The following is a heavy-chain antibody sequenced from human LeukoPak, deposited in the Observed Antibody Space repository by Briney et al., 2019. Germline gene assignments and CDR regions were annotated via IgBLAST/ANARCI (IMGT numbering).Heavy chain of an antibody. Sequence: ASVKVSCKASGGTFSSYAISWVRQAPGQGLEWMGWISAYNGNTNYAQKLQGRVTMTTDTSTSTAYMELRSLRSDDTAVYYCARVLYCSSTSCSEFDYWGQGTLVTVSS. V-gene: IGHV1-18*01. D-gene: IGHD2-2*01. J-gene: IGHJ4*02. CDR2: ISAYNGNT. CDR1: GGTFSSYA. CDR3: ARVLYCSSTSCSEFDY.